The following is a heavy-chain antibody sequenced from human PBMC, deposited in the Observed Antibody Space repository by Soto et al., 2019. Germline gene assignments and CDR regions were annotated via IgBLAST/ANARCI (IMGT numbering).Heavy chain of an antibody. CDR2: VSGYTGNT. Sequence: QVQLVQSETEVKKPGASVKVSCKASGYIFTNYDITWVRQAPGQGLEWMGGVSGYTGNTKYAQKFQDRVTMTTDTSTSTVAMELRSLRSDDTAVYYCVGFGSAPYYFYGVGVWGQGTTGCVSS. CDR1: GYIFTNYD. J-gene: IGHJ6*02. V-gene: IGHV1-18*01. CDR3: VGFGSAPYYFYGVGV. D-gene: IGHD3-10*01.